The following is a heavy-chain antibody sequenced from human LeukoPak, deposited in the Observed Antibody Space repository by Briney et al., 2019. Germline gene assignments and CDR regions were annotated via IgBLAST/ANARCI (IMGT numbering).Heavy chain of an antibody. CDR2: INSDGSST. J-gene: IGHJ6*02. V-gene: IGHV3-74*01. D-gene: IGHD6-19*01. CDR3: ARASRGSSGSYYYYYGMDV. Sequence: GGSLRPSCAASGFTFSSYWMHWVRQAPGKGLVWVSRINSDGSSTSYADSVKGRFTISRDNAKNTLYLQMNSLRAEDTAVYYCARASRGSSGSYYYYYGMDVWGQGTTVTVSS. CDR1: GFTFSSYW.